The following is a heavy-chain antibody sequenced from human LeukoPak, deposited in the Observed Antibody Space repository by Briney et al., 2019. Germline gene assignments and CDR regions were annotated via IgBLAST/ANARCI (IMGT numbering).Heavy chain of an antibody. CDR1: GYTFTSYY. J-gene: IGHJ4*02. Sequence: ASVKVSCKASGYTFTSYYMHWVRQAPGQGLEWMGWINPNSGGTNYAQKFQGRVTMTRDTSISTAYMELSRLRSDDTAVYYCAREDSSSWHFDYWGQGTLVTVSS. CDR2: INPNSGGT. D-gene: IGHD6-13*01. CDR3: AREDSSSWHFDY. V-gene: IGHV1-2*02.